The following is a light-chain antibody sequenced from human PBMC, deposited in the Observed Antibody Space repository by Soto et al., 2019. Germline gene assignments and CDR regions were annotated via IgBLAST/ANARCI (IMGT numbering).Light chain of an antibody. V-gene: IGKV1-5*03. J-gene: IGKJ4*01. CDR3: QQFNAYPLT. CDR2: KAS. Sequence: DIQMTQSPSTLSASIGDRVSITCRASQSISSWLAWYQQKPGKAPKLLIYKASSLESGVPSRFSGSGSGTEFTLTISSLQPDDFATYYCQQFNAYPLTFGGGTKVEIK. CDR1: QSISSW.